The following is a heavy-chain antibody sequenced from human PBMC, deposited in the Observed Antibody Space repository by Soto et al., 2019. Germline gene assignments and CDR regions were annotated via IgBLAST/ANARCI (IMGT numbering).Heavy chain of an antibody. CDR1: GFAFSRFP. CDR2: IDPDGSET. V-gene: IGHV3-74*01. CDR3: ATMAGTYPY. D-gene: IGHD1-26*01. J-gene: IGHJ4*02. Sequence: PGGSLRLSCAASGFAFSRFPMHWVRQAPGKGLVWVSRIDPDGSETTCTDSVKGRFTISRDYAKNIVYLQMSSLKVEDTSLYFCATMAGTYPYRGQGTLVTVSS.